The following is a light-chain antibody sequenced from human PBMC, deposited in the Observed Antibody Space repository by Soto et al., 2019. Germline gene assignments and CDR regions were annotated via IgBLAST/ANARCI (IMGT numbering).Light chain of an antibody. Sequence: EIVLTQSPDTLSLSPGERATLSCRARQRITSTFLAWYQQKPGQAPRLLIYGASSRATGIPDRFTGSGSGTDFTVTISRLEPEAFAVYYCQQHGSSLALTFGGGTKVEI. CDR3: QQHGSSLALT. CDR1: QRITSTF. J-gene: IGKJ4*01. V-gene: IGKV3-20*01. CDR2: GAS.